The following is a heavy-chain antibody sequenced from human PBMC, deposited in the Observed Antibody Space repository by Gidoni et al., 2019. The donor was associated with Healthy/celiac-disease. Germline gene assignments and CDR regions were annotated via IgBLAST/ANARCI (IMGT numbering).Heavy chain of an antibody. CDR3: ARVVVPAASNGGYGMDV. V-gene: IGHV1-69*04. Sequence: QVQLVQSGAEVKKPGSSVKVSCKASGGTFSSYAISWVRQAPGQGLEWMGRIIPILGIANYAQKFQGRVTITADKSTSTAYMELSSLRSEDTAVYYCARVVVPAASNGGYGMDVWGQGTTVTVSS. D-gene: IGHD2-2*01. CDR1: GGTFSSYA. J-gene: IGHJ6*02. CDR2: IIPILGIA.